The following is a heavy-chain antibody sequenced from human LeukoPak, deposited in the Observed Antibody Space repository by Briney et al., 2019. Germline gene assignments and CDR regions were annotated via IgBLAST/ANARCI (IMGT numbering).Heavy chain of an antibody. CDR3: ARRKVEMATIRNRGHFDY. CDR2: INHSGST. Sequence: ASLRLSCAASGFTFSSYWMHWVRQPPGKGLEWIGEINHSGSTNYNPSLKSRVTISVDTSKNQFSLKLSSVTAADTAVYYCARRKVEMATIRNRGHFDYWGQGTLVTVSS. J-gene: IGHJ4*02. D-gene: IGHD5-24*01. V-gene: IGHV4-34*01. CDR1: GFTFSSYW.